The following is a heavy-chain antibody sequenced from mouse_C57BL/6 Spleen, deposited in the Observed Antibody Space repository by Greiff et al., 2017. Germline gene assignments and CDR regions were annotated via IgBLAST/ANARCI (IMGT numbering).Heavy chain of an antibody. V-gene: IGHV5-9-1*02. CDR1: GFTFSSYA. Sequence: DVQLVESGEGLVKPGGSLKLSCAASGFTFSSYAMSWVRQTPEKRLEWVAYISSGGDYIYYAATVKGRFTIARDNARNTLYLQMSSLKSEDTAMYYWTRDQDYYGSSYGFAYWGQGTLVTVSA. D-gene: IGHD1-1*01. CDR3: TRDQDYYGSSYGFAY. J-gene: IGHJ3*01. CDR2: ISSGGDYI.